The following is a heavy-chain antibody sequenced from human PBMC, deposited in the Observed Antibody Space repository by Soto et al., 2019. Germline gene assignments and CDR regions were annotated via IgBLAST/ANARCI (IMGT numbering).Heavy chain of an antibody. J-gene: IGHJ4*02. CDR1: GGSISSGDYY. V-gene: IGHV4-30-4*01. D-gene: IGHD3-22*01. CDR2: TYYSGST. Sequence: SETLSLTCTVSGGSISSGDYYWSWIRQPPGKGLEWIGYTYYSGSTYYNPSLKSRVTISVDTSKNQFSLKLSSVTAADTAVYYCARAYYYDSSGYYYLLDYWGQGTLVTVSS. CDR3: ARAYYYDSSGYYYLLDY.